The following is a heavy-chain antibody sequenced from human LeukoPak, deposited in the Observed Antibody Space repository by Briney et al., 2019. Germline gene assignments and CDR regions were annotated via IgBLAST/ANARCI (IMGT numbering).Heavy chain of an antibody. D-gene: IGHD6-19*01. CDR1: GYTFTGYY. J-gene: IGHJ3*02. Sequence: ASVKVSCKASGYTFTGYYMHWVRQAPGQGLEWMGWINPNSGGTNYAQKLQGRVTMTTDTSTSTAYMELRSLRSDDTAVYYCARDWGSGQGDAFDIWGQGTMVTVSS. CDR3: ARDWGSGQGDAFDI. V-gene: IGHV1-2*02. CDR2: INPNSGGT.